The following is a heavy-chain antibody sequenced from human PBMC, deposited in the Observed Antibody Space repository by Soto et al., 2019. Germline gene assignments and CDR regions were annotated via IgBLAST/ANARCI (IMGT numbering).Heavy chain of an antibody. J-gene: IGHJ6*02. CDR1: GFTFSSYS. Sequence: EVQLVESGGGLVQPGGSLRLSCAASGFTFSSYSMNWVRQAPGKGLEWVSYISSSSSTIYYADSVKGRFTISRDNAKNSLYLQMNSLRAEDTAVYYCAREPRRSTSYGMDVWGQGTTVTVSS. D-gene: IGHD3-3*01. V-gene: IGHV3-48*01. CDR3: AREPRRSTSYGMDV. CDR2: ISSSSSTI.